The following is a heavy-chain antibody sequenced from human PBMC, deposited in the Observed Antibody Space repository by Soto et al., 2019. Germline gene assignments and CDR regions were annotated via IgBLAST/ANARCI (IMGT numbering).Heavy chain of an antibody. CDR1: GGSISSYY. J-gene: IGHJ4*02. CDR3: ARALRPYYFDY. D-gene: IGHD4-17*01. CDR2: IYYSGST. V-gene: IGHV4-59*01. Sequence: QVQLQESGPGLVKPSETLSLTCTVSGGSISSYYWSWIRQPPGKGLEWIGYIYYSGSTNYNPSLKGRFTISVDTSKNQFSLKLSSVTAADTAVYYCARALRPYYFDYWGQGTLVTVSS.